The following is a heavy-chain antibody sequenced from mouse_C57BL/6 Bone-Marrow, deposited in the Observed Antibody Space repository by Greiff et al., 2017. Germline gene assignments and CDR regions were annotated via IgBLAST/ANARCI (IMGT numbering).Heavy chain of an antibody. Sequence: VQLQQPGAELVKPGASVQLSCKASGYTFTSYWLRWVKQRPGQGLEWIGMMHPTSGSTNYNEKFKSKATLTVDKSSSTAYMQLSSLTSADSAVYDCASAGPYYFDYWGQGTTLTVSS. CDR1: GYTFTSYW. J-gene: IGHJ2*01. CDR2: MHPTSGST. V-gene: IGHV1-64*01. CDR3: ASAGPYYFDY.